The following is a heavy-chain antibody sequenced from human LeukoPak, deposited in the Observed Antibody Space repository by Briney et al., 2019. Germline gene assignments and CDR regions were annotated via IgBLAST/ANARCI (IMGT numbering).Heavy chain of an antibody. J-gene: IGHJ4*02. D-gene: IGHD2-2*01. V-gene: IGHV4-39*01. CDR2: IYYSGST. Sequence: SETLSLTCTVSGGSISSSSYYWGWIRQPPGKGLEWIGSIYYSGSTYYNPSLKSRVTISVDTSKNQFSLKLSSVTAADTAVYYCARLLVVVVPAARRNFDYWGQGTLVTVSS. CDR3: ARLLVVVVPAARRNFDY. CDR1: GGSISSSSYY.